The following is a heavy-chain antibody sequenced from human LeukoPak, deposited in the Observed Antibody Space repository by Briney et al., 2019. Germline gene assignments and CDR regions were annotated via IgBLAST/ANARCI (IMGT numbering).Heavy chain of an antibody. J-gene: IGHJ4*02. CDR1: GFTFSSYW. V-gene: IGHV3-74*01. CDR3: TRGDFYVGAQDY. D-gene: IGHD1-26*01. CDR2: INSDGSDT. Sequence: PGGSLRLSCAASGFTFSSYWMHWVRQAPGKGLVWVSRINSDGSDTSYADSVKGRFTISRDNAKNTLYLQMNGLGAGDTAVYYCTRGDFYVGAQDYWGQGTLVAVSS.